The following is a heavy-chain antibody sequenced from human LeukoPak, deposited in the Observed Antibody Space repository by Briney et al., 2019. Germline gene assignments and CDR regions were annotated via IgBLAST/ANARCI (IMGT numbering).Heavy chain of an antibody. CDR1: GFTFDDYA. J-gene: IGHJ4*02. CDR2: ISWNSGSI. Sequence: SGRSLRLSCAASGFTFDDYAMHWVRQAPGKGLEWVSGISWNSGSIGYADSVKGRFTISRDNAKNSLYLQMNSLRAEDTALYYCAKDMEGFDYWGQGTLVTVSS. V-gene: IGHV3-9*01. D-gene: IGHD1-1*01. CDR3: AKDMEGFDY.